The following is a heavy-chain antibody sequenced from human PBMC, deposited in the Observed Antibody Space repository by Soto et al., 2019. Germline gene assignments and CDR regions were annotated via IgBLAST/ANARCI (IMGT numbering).Heavy chain of an antibody. CDR3: ARLDSSGYYSPDAFDI. J-gene: IGHJ3*02. D-gene: IGHD3-22*01. Sequence: SETLSLTCTVSGGSISSYYWSWIRQPPGKGLEWIGYIYYSGSTNYNPSLKSRVTISVDTSKNQFSLKLSSVTAADTAAYYCARLDSSGYYSPDAFDIWGQGTMVTVS. CDR1: GGSISSYY. V-gene: IGHV4-59*08. CDR2: IYYSGST.